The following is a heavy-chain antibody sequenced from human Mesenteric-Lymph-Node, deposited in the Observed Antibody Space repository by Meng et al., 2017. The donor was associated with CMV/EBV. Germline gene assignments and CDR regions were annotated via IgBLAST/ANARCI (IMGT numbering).Heavy chain of an antibody. D-gene: IGHD2/OR15-2a*01. CDR2: ISGSGGVA. CDR3: VKVGGTFSIFPYFFDF. V-gene: IGHV3-23*01. J-gene: IGHJ4*02. CDR1: GFTFSTFA. Sequence: GGSLRLSCAASGFTFSTFAMSWVRQTPGAGLEWVSAISGSGGVAYYADSVKGRFTISRDNYKHTLFLQMDSLRAEDTADYYCVKVGGTFSIFPYFFDFWGQGTVVTVSS.